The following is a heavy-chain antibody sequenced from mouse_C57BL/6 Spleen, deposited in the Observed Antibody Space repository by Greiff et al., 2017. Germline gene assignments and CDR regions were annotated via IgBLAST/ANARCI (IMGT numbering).Heavy chain of an antibody. D-gene: IGHD2-12*01. CDR1: GYTFTSYW. Sequence: VQLQQSGTELVKPGASVKLSCKASGYTFTSYWMHWVKQRPGQGLEWIGNINPSNGGTNYNEKFKSKATLTGDKSSSPAYMQLSSLTSEDSAVYYGARRSDDPYNTRDDWGQGTSVTGSS. J-gene: IGHJ4*01. CDR3: ARRSDDPYNTRDD. V-gene: IGHV1-53*01. CDR2: INPSNGGT.